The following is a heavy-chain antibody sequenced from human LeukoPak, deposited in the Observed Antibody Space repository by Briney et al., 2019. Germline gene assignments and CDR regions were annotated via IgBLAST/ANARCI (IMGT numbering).Heavy chain of an antibody. CDR1: GGSISSYY. J-gene: IGHJ3*02. V-gene: IGHV4-59*12. CDR2: IYYSGST. Sequence: TSETLSLTCTVSGGSISSYYWSWIRQPPGKGLEWIGYIYYSGSTNYNPSLKSRVTMSVDTSKNQFSLKLSSVTAADTAVYYRARDRTYYESSGYPNAFDIWGQGTMVTVSS. D-gene: IGHD3-22*01. CDR3: ARDRTYYESSGYPNAFDI.